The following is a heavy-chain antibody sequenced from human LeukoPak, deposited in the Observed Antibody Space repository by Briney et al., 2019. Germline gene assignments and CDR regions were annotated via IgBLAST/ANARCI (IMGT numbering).Heavy chain of an antibody. Sequence: GASVKVSCKASGYTFTSYGISWVRQAPGQGLEWMGWISAYNGNTNYAQKLQGRVTMTTDTSTSTAYMELRSLRSDDTAVYYCARDHTYYYDSSGYSSWGQGTLVTVSS. J-gene: IGHJ5*02. CDR3: ARDHTYYYDSSGYSS. CDR1: GYTFTSYG. CDR2: ISAYNGNT. D-gene: IGHD3-22*01. V-gene: IGHV1-18*01.